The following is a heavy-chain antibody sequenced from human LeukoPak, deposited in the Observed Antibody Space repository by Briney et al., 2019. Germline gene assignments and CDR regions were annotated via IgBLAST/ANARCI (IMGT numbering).Heavy chain of an antibody. CDR3: ARRRVLSVARALDY. J-gene: IGHJ4*02. V-gene: IGHV3-48*04. CDR2: ISGTTNTI. Sequence: GGSLRPSCAASGFTFSSFTMNWVRQAPGKGLEWVSSISGTTNTIYYADSVKGRFTISRDNANNSVSLQMNSLRPEDTAVYFCARRRVLSVARALDYWGQGTLVTVSS. D-gene: IGHD4/OR15-4a*01. CDR1: GFTFSSFT.